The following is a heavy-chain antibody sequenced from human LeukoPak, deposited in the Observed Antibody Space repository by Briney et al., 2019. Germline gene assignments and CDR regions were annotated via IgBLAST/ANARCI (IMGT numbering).Heavy chain of an antibody. CDR1: GGSISNKY. CDR2: IYFSGGT. Sequence: PSETLSLTCTVSGGSISNKYWSWIRQPPGKGLEWIGSIYFSGGTYYNASLKSRVTISVDTSKNQFSLKLSSVTAADTAVYYCARGYPAIAARRVWYYFDYWGQGTLVTVSS. V-gene: IGHV4-59*05. D-gene: IGHD6-6*01. CDR3: ARGYPAIAARRVWYYFDY. J-gene: IGHJ4*02.